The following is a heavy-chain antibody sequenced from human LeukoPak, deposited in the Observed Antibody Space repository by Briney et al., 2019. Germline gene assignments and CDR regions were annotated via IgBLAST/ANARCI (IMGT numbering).Heavy chain of an antibody. D-gene: IGHD6-13*01. Sequence: GGSLRLSCAASGFTFSSYGMHWVRQAPGKGLEWVAVIWYDGSNKYYADSVKGRFTISRDNSKNTLYLQMNSLRAEDTAVYYCAKDAWQQLGRYYFDYWGQGTLVTVSS. CDR2: IWYDGSNK. J-gene: IGHJ4*02. CDR3: AKDAWQQLGRYYFDY. CDR1: GFTFSSYG. V-gene: IGHV3-33*06.